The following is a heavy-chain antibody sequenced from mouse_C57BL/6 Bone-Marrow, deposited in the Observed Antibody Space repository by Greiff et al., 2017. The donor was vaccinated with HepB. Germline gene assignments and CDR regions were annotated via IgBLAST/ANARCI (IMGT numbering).Heavy chain of an antibody. CDR3: ARGRIITTVVAEDFDY. CDR2: IDPSDSYT. D-gene: IGHD1-1*01. CDR1: GYTFTSYW. J-gene: IGHJ2*01. V-gene: IGHV1-69*01. Sequence: QVQLQQPGAELVMPGASVKLSCKASGYTFTSYWMHWVKQRPGQGLEWIGEIDPSDSYTNYNQKFKGKSTLTVDKSSRAAYMQLSSLTSEDSAVYYCARGRIITTVVAEDFDYWGQGTTLTVSS.